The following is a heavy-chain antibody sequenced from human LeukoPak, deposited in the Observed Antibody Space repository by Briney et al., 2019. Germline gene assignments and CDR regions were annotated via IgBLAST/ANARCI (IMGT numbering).Heavy chain of an antibody. V-gene: IGHV7-4-1*02. D-gene: IGHD6-19*01. CDR2: INTNTGNP. Sequence: GASVKVSCKASGGTFSSYDISWVRQAPGQGLEWMGWINTNTGNPTYAQGFTGRFVFSLDTSVSTAYLQISSLKAEDTAVYYCARLRGRGIAVAGTGHAFDIWGQGTMVTVSS. CDR1: GGTFSSYD. J-gene: IGHJ3*02. CDR3: ARLRGRGIAVAGTGHAFDI.